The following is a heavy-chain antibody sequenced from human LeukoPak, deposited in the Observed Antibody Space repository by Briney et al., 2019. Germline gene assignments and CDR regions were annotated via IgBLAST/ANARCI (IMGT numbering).Heavy chain of an antibody. CDR2: VYYSGTT. Sequence: TSSETLSLTCTVSGGSVNNYYWSWIRQPPGKGLEWIGYVYYSGTTNYKPSLKSRVTISVDTSKNQFSLKLSSVTAADTAVYYCASLGVTATLSIVWGQGTTVTVSS. CDR1: GGSVNNYY. V-gene: IGHV4-59*02. D-gene: IGHD2-15*01. J-gene: IGHJ6*02. CDR3: ASLGVTATLSIV.